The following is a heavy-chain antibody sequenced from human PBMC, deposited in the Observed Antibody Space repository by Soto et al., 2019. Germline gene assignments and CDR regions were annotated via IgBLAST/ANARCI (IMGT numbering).Heavy chain of an antibody. Sequence: EVQLLESGGGLVQPGGSLRLSCAASGFTFSSRAMSWVRQAPGKGLEWVSAITKSGGSAYYADSVKGRFTISRDNSKNTLYLQKNSLRAEDTAVYYCARLSGGDTMRDYFDYWGQGTLVTVSS. CDR1: GFTFSSRA. V-gene: IGHV3-23*01. J-gene: IGHJ4*02. CDR3: ARLSGGDTMRDYFDY. D-gene: IGHD5-18*01. CDR2: ITKSGGSA.